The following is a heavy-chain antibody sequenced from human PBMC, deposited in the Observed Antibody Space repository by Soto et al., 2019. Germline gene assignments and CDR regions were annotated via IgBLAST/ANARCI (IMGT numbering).Heavy chain of an antibody. D-gene: IGHD3-10*01. CDR3: ARALRSGELVLFGARDYYYYMDV. V-gene: IGHV1-69*02. CDR2: IIPILGIA. CDR1: GGTFSSYT. Sequence: SVKVSCKASGGTFSSYTISWVRQAPGQGLEWMGRIIPILGIANYAQKFQGRVTITADKSTSTAYMELSSLRSEDTAVYYCARALRSGELVLFGARDYYYYMDVWGKGTKVTVSS. J-gene: IGHJ6*03.